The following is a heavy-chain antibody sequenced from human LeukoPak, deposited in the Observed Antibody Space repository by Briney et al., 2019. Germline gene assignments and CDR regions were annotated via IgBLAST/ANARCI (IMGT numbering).Heavy chain of an antibody. CDR1: GGSISSSSYY. V-gene: IGHV4-61*01. Sequence: SESLSLTCTVSGGSISSSSYYWGWIRQPPGKGLEWIGYIFYSGSTNYNPSLKSRVTISVDTSKNQFSLKLSSVTAADTAVYYCARDLLAALDYWGQGTLVTVSS. D-gene: IGHD6-6*01. CDR2: IFYSGST. CDR3: ARDLLAALDY. J-gene: IGHJ4*02.